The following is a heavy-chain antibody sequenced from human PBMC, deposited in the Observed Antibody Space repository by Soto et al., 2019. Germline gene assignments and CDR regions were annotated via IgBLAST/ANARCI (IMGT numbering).Heavy chain of an antibody. J-gene: IGHJ4*02. CDR1: GYSFTSLY. V-gene: IGHV1-8*01. CDR3: ARGVTAGVDY. Sequence: ASVKVSCKCSGYSFTSLYMNWGRQTTGQGLEWMGWMQPSSGRTGYAQKFQGRVTMTRDTSINTAYMELSSLTSDDTAFYYCARGVTAGVDYWGQGTLVTVSS. CDR2: MQPSSGRT. D-gene: IGHD1-26*01.